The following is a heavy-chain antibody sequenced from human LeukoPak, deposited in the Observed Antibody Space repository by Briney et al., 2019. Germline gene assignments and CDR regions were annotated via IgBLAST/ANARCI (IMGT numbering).Heavy chain of an antibody. CDR3: AKAFFDISWNWFAP. D-gene: IGHD3-9*01. CDR1: GSTFNTFA. J-gene: IGHJ5*02. CDR2: ISYDGTNK. V-gene: IGHV3-30*18. Sequence: GGSLRLSCAASGSTFNTFAMHWVRQAPGKGLEWVALISYDGTNKFYADSVKGRFTISRDNSKNTLYLQMNSLRVEDTAIYYCAKAFFDISWNWFAPWGQGTLVTVSS.